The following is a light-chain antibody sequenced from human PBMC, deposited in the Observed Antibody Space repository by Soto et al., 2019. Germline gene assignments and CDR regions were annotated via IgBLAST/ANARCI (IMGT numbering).Light chain of an antibody. CDR1: SSDIGGYNY. CDR3: SSFTASSSVV. CDR2: DVN. J-gene: IGLJ3*02. Sequence: QSALTQPASVSGSPGQSITISCTGTSSDIGGYNYVSWYQQHPGKAPKLMIYDVNNRPSGVSNRFSGSKSGTTASLTISGLHTEDGADYFCSSFTASSSVVFGGGTKLTVL. V-gene: IGLV2-14*01.